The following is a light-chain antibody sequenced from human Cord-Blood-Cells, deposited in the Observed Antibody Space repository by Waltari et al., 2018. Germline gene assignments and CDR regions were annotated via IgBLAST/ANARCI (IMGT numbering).Light chain of an antibody. V-gene: IGLV3-21*02. CDR1: NIGSKS. Sequence: SYVLTPPPSVSVAPGQPARITCGGHNIGSKSVPWYQQKTGQAPVLVVYDDSDRPSGIPERFSGSNSGNTATLTISRVEAGDEADYYCQVWDSSSDHYVFGTGTKVTVL. CDR2: DDS. J-gene: IGLJ1*01. CDR3: QVWDSSSDHYV.